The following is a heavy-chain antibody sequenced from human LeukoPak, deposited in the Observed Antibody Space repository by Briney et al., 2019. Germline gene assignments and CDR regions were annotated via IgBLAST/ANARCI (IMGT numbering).Heavy chain of an antibody. CDR1: GGSISSSSYY. V-gene: IGHV4-39*01. Sequence: SETLSLTCTVSGGSISSSSYYWGWIRPPPGKGLEWIGSIYYSGSTYYNPSLKSRVTISVDTSKNQFSPKLSSVTAADTAVYYCARQLGYCSSTSCYADKVDYWGQGTLVTVSS. CDR3: ARQLGYCSSTSCYADKVDY. CDR2: IYYSGST. D-gene: IGHD2-2*01. J-gene: IGHJ4*02.